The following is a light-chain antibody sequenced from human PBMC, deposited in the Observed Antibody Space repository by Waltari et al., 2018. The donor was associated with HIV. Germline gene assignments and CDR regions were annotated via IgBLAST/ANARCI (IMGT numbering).Light chain of an antibody. CDR3: SSYTSSSTFPYV. J-gene: IGLJ1*01. CDR1: SSDVGGYNY. CDR2: DVS. Sequence: QSALTQPASVSGSPGQSITISCTGTSSDVGGYNYFSWYQQHPGKAPKLMIYDVSKRPSGVSNRFSGSKSGNTASLTISGLQAEDEADYYCSSYTSSSTFPYVFGTGTKVTVL. V-gene: IGLV2-14*01.